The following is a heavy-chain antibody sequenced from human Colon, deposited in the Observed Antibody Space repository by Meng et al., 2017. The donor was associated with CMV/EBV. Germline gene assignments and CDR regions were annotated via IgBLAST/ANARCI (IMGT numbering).Heavy chain of an antibody. CDR2: IKFDGDSN. D-gene: IGHD2-2*02. CDR1: GYIVTSYH. J-gene: IGHJ4*02. CDR3: AREQPHIYHFDS. V-gene: IGHV1-46*01. Sequence: SCKASGYIVTSYHMHWVRQAPGQGLEWMAIIKFDGDSNIYAQKFQSRVTMTTDTSTGTVYMELSSLRSEGTAVYYCAREQPHIYHFDSWGQGTLVTVSS.